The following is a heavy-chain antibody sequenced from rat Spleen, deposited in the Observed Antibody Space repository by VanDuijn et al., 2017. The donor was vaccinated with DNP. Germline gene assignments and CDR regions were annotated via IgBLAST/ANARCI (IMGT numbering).Heavy chain of an antibody. CDR2: ISYDGSST. Sequence: EVQLVESGGGLVQPGGSLKVSCAASGFTFSVYDMAWVRQAPTKGLEWVATISYDGSSTYYRDSVKGRFTISRDNAKSTLYLQMNSLRSEDMATYYCARHGRRVFDYWGQGVMVTVSS. CDR1: GFTFSVYD. J-gene: IGHJ2*01. D-gene: IGHD1-11*01. V-gene: IGHV5-7*01. CDR3: ARHGRRVFDY.